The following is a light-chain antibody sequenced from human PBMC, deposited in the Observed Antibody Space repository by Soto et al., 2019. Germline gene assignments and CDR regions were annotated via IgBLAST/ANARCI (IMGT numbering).Light chain of an antibody. CDR1: HSVSRTY. J-gene: IGKJ1*01. CDR3: QQYNNWPRT. Sequence: EIVLTQSPATLSLSPGESATLSCRASHSVSRTYLAWYQQKPGQAPRLLIHGATTRATGIPARFSGSGSGTEFTLTISSLQSEDFAVYYCQQYNNWPRTFGQGTKVDIK. CDR2: GAT. V-gene: IGKV3-15*01.